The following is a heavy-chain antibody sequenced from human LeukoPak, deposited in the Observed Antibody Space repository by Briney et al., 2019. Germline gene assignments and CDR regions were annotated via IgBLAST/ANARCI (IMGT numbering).Heavy chain of an antibody. J-gene: IGHJ6*02. CDR3: AKTGYYGDYYYGMDV. V-gene: IGHV1-46*01. Sequence: GASVKVSCKASGYTFTSYYMHWVRQAPGQGLEWMGIINPSGGSTSYAQKFQDRVTMTRDTSTSTVYMELSSLRSEDTAVYYCAKTGYYGDYYYGMDVWGQGTTVTVSS. D-gene: IGHD3-9*01. CDR1: GYTFTSYY. CDR2: INPSGGST.